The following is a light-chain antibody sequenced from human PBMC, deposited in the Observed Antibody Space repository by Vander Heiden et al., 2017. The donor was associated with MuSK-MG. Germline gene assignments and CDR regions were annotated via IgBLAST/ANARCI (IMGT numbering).Light chain of an antibody. J-gene: IGLJ2*01. Sequence: QSALTQPRSLSGSPGPSVTISCTGTSSDVGAYDYVSWYQQHPGKAPKPMIYDVSKRPSGVPDRFSGSKSGNTASLTISGLQAEDEADYYCCSYAGTDTSYVTFGGGTKLTVL. CDR1: SSDVGAYDY. V-gene: IGLV2-11*01. CDR2: DVS. CDR3: CSYAGTDTSYVT.